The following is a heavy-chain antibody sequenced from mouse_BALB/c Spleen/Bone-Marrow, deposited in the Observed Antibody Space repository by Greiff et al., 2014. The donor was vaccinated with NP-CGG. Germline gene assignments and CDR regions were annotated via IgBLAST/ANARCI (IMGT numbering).Heavy chain of an antibody. CDR1: GYTFTSYW. V-gene: IGHV1-61*01. Sequence: VQLQQSGAELVRPGASVKLSCKASGYTFTSYWMNWVKQRPGQGLEWIGVIDPSDSETQHNQMFKDKATLTVNKSSSTVYMQLSSLTSEDSAVYYCARNANWYFDVWGAGTTVTVSS. J-gene: IGHJ1*01. CDR3: ARNANWYFDV. CDR2: IDPSDSET.